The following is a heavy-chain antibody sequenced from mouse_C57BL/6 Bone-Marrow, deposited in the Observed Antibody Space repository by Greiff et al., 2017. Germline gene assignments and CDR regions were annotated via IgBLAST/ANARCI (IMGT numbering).Heavy chain of an antibody. V-gene: IGHV1-72*01. J-gene: IGHJ1*03. Sequence: VQLQQPGAELVKPGASVTLSCKASGYTFTSYWMHWVQQRPGRGLEWIGRIDPNSGGTKYNEKFKSKATLTVDKPSSTAYMQLSSLTSEDSAVYYCARRYGSSYWYFDVWGTGTTVTVSS. CDR2: IDPNSGGT. CDR1: GYTFTSYW. CDR3: ARRYGSSYWYFDV. D-gene: IGHD1-1*01.